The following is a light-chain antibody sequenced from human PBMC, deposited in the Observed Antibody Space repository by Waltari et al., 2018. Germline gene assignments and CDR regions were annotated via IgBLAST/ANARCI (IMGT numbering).Light chain of an antibody. CDR3: SAWDDNLNGVI. CDR2: TYD. J-gene: IGLJ2*01. Sequence: QSVLTQPPSASGTRGQRVSIACSGSTYNIGSNTVSWYQQLPGTAPNLLIYTYDQRPSGVPDRFSGSKSGTSASLAISGPQSEDEAHYHCSAWDDNLNGVIFGGGTKLTVL. CDR1: TYNIGSNT. V-gene: IGLV1-44*01.